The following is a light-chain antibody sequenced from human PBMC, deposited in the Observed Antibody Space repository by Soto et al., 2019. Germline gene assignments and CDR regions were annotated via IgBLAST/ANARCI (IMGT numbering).Light chain of an antibody. CDR2: EGS. J-gene: IGLJ1*01. V-gene: IGLV2-23*01. CDR1: SSDVGSYNL. Sequence: QSALTQPASVSGSPGQSITISCTGTSSDVGSYNLVSWYQQQPGKAPKLMIYEGSKRPSGVSNRFSGSKSGNTASLTISGLQAEDEAEYYCCSYAGSSTYVFGTGTKGTVL. CDR3: CSYAGSSTYV.